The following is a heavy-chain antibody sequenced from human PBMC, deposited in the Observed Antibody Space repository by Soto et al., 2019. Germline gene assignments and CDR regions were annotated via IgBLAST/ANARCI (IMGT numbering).Heavy chain of an antibody. D-gene: IGHD2-15*01. CDR3: AKQLGYCSGGSCPGVFQH. CDR2: ISGSGGST. V-gene: IGHV3-23*01. J-gene: IGHJ1*01. Sequence: GGSLRLSCAASGFTFSSYAMSWVRQAPGKGLEWVSAISGSGGSTYYADSVKGRFTISRDNSKNTLYLQMNSLRAEDTAVYYCAKQLGYCSGGSCPGVFQHRGQGTLVTVSS. CDR1: GFTFSSYA.